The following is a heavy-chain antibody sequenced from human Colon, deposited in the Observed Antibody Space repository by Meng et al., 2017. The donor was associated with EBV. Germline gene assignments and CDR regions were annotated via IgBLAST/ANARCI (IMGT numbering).Heavy chain of an antibody. D-gene: IGHD2-21*01. Sequence: QVQLQASGPVLVVPPQTRSLTCTVSGGSMSSGNYYWSLIRQPPGKGLEWIGYIHHSGSAYYNPSLKSRVSISVDTSKNQFSLNLNSMTAADTAVYYCASFDHIPRRNYFDYWGQGTLVTVSS. J-gene: IGHJ4*02. V-gene: IGHV4-30-4*01. CDR1: GGSMSSGNYY. CDR3: ASFDHIPRRNYFDY. CDR2: IHHSGSA.